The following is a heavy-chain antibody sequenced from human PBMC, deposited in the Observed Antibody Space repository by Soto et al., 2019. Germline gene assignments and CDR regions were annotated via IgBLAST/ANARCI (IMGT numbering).Heavy chain of an antibody. Sequence: SVKVSCKASGGTFSSYTISWVRQAPGQGLEWMGRIIPILGIANYAQKFQGRVTITADKSTSTAYMELSSLRSEDTAVYYCARDWVYCSSTSCYFDYWGQGTLVTSPQ. CDR1: GGTFSSYT. J-gene: IGHJ4*02. CDR2: IIPILGIA. CDR3: ARDWVYCSSTSCYFDY. D-gene: IGHD2-2*01. V-gene: IGHV1-69*04.